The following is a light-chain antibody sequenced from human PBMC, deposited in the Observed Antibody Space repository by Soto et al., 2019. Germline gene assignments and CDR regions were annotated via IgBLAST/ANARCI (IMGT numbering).Light chain of an antibody. CDR2: INN. V-gene: IGLV1-44*01. CDR1: GSNIGDNT. CDR3: AAWDDSLNGVV. J-gene: IGLJ2*01. Sequence: QPVLTQPPSASGTPGQRVTISCSGSGSNIGDNTVNWYQQLPGTAPKLLIYINNQRPSGVPDRFSGSKSGTSASLAISGLQSEDEADYYCAAWDDSLNGVVFGGGTKLTVL.